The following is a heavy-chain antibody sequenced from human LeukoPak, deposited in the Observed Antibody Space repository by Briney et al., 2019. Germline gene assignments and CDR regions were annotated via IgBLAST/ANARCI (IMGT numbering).Heavy chain of an antibody. Sequence: PGGSLRLSCVASGFSFSSYWMHWVRQAPGKGLVWVARIVGDGTSATYADSVKGRFTISRDNGKDTLYLQMNSLRVEDTALYYCVRGGDDPDHWGQGTLDTVSS. CDR3: VRGGDDPDH. J-gene: IGHJ4*02. CDR2: IVGDGTSA. CDR1: GFSFSSYW. V-gene: IGHV3-74*01. D-gene: IGHD3-16*01.